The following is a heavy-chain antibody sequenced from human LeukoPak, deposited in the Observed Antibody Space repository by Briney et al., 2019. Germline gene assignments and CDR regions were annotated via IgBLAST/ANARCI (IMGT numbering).Heavy chain of an antibody. J-gene: IGHJ4*02. CDR2: ISPNSDDT. CDR3: ARGGFDH. V-gene: IGHV1-2*02. Sequence: GASVKVSCKASGYTFTGYYLHWVRQAPGQGLEWMGWISPNSDDTNYAQKFRGRVNMTRDTSISTAYMELSRLRSDDTAIYYCARGGFDHWGQGTLVTVSS. CDR1: GYTFTGYY.